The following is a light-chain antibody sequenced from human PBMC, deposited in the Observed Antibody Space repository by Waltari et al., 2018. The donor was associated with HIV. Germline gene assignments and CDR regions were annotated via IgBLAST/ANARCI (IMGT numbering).Light chain of an antibody. CDR3: ASWDDSLSGLV. CDR1: SSNIGVNY. J-gene: IGLJ2*01. CDR2: RNK. V-gene: IGLV1-47*01. Sequence: SVLTQPPSASGTPGQRVTISCSGSSSNIGVNYVYWYQQLPGTTPTLLLQRNKPPPSRGPVRFPGPQSGTSASLAISGLRSEDEADYYCASWDDSLSGLVFGGGTKLTVL.